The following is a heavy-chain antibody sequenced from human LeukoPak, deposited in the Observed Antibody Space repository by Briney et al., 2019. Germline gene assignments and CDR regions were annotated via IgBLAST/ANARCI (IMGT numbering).Heavy chain of an antibody. Sequence: PSETLSLTCTVSGVSISSYYWNWIRQPAGKGLEWIGRIYTSGSTNFNPSLKSRFTMSVDTSKNQLYLKLSSVTAADTAVYYCARGGVVTQPGYFQHWGQGTLVTVSS. J-gene: IGHJ1*01. CDR3: ARGGVVTQPGYFQH. CDR1: GVSISSYY. CDR2: IYTSGST. V-gene: IGHV4-4*07. D-gene: IGHD3-3*01.